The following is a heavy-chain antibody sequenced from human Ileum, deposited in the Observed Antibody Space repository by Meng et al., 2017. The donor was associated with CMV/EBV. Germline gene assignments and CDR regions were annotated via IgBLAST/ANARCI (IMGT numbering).Heavy chain of an antibody. V-gene: IGHV1-2*02. Sequence: QVQVWQSGAEVTTPGASVPASCKTSGYTFTGYYIHWVRQAPGQGLEWMGWINPNTGGTNYAQNFQGRVTMTRDTSISTTDMEVNSLRSDDTAVFYCACLSGSYSLGWGQGTLVTVSS. CDR3: ACLSGSYSLG. J-gene: IGHJ4*02. CDR1: GYTFTGYY. D-gene: IGHD3-10*01. CDR2: INPNTGGT.